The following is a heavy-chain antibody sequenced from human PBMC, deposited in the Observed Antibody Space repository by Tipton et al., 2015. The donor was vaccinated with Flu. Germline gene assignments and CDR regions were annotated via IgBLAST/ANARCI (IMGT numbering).Heavy chain of an antibody. V-gene: IGHV3-53*01. J-gene: IGHJ6*02. CDR1: GFTVSSNY. CDR2: IYSGGST. D-gene: IGHD3-3*01. CDR3: ATTSLPYYDFWSGYYDGYYYGMDV. Sequence: QLVQSGGGLIQPGGSLRLSCAASGFTVSSNYMSWVRQAPGKGLEWVSVIYSGGSTYYADSVKGRFTISRDNSKNTLYLQMNSLRAEDTAVYYCATTSLPYYDFWSGYYDGYYYGMDVWGQGTTVTVSS.